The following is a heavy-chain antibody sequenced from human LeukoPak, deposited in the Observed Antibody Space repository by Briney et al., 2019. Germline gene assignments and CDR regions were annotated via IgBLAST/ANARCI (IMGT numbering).Heavy chain of an antibody. D-gene: IGHD3-22*01. CDR2: IIPIFGTA. Sequence: ASVKVSCKASGYTFTSYGVSWVRQAPGQGLEWMGGIIPIFGTANYAQKFQGRVTITADESTSTAYMELSSLRSEDTAVYYCASDQSSGYSSFDYWGQGTLVTVSS. V-gene: IGHV1-69*13. CDR1: GYTFTSYG. CDR3: ASDQSSGYSSFDY. J-gene: IGHJ4*02.